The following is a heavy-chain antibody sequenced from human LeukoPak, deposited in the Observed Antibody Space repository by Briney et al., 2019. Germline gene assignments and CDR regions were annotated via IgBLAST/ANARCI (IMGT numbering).Heavy chain of an antibody. Sequence: SETLSLTCTVSGGSISSHYWSWIRQPPGKGPEWIGYIYYSGSTNYNPSLKSRVTISVDTSKNQFSLKLSSVTAADTAVYYCARAMGDFWSGYYLDYWGQGTLVTVSS. CDR1: GGSISSHY. J-gene: IGHJ4*02. V-gene: IGHV4-59*11. CDR2: IYYSGST. CDR3: ARAMGDFWSGYYLDY. D-gene: IGHD3-3*01.